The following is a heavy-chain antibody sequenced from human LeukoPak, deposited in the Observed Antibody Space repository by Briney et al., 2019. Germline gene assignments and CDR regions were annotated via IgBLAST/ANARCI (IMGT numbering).Heavy chain of an antibody. CDR1: GFTFSKFA. D-gene: IGHD4-17*01. V-gene: IGHV3-23*01. J-gene: IGHJ3*01. CDR2: MTGGGAP. Sequence: GGSLRLSCAASGFTFSKFAVMWLRQAPGQGLKGVAAMTGGGAPRYADSVKGRFSISRDNSKNTLYLQMNSLRAEDTAQYFCARDPNGDYLGAFEFWGRGTGVIVSS. CDR3: ARDPNGDYLGAFEF.